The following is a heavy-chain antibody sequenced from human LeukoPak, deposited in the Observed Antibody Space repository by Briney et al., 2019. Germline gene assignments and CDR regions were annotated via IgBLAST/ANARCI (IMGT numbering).Heavy chain of an antibody. CDR2: IIHTGTT. Sequence: PSETLSLTCGVHGGSFGFYSWSWLRQSPGKGLEWIGEIIHTGTTTYNPSLASRVTVSIDTSNNQFSLTLTSVTAADTAVYYCARRGNCIDHWGQGALVTVSS. D-gene: IGHD2-21*02. CDR3: ARRGNCIDH. J-gene: IGHJ4*02. V-gene: IGHV4-34*12. CDR1: GGSFGFYS.